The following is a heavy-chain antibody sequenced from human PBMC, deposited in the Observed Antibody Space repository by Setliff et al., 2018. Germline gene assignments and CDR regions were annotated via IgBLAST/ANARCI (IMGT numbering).Heavy chain of an antibody. V-gene: IGHV3-74*01. Sequence: GGSLRLSCAASGFTFSTYTVNWVRQAPGKGLEWVSRINNYGSSTSYADSVKGRFTISRDNAKNTLYLQMNSLRTEDTAVYYCARDLGEPYWYFDLWGRGTLVTVSS. CDR3: ARDLGEPYWYFDL. CDR1: GFTFSTYT. D-gene: IGHD2-21*01. CDR2: INNYGSST. J-gene: IGHJ2*01.